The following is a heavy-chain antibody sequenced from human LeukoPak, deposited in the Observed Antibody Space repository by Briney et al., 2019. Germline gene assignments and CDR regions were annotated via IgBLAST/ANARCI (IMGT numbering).Heavy chain of an antibody. CDR3: AKSPRGYCRSTSCYTRGRPRWFDP. CDR2: INHSGST. Sequence: SETLSLTCAVYGGSFSGYYWSWIRQPPGKGLEWIGEINHSGSTNYNPSLKSRVTISVDTSKNQFSLKLSSVTAADTAVYYCAKSPRGYCRSTSCYTRGRPRWFDPWGQGTLVTVSS. D-gene: IGHD2-2*02. J-gene: IGHJ5*02. V-gene: IGHV4-34*01. CDR1: GGSFSGYY.